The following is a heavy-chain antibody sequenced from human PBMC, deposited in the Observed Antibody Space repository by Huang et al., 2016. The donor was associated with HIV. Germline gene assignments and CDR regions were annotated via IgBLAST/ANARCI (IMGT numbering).Heavy chain of an antibody. J-gene: IGHJ4*02. CDR3: ARHERWAMVRGVPQWGFDY. CDR2: IYYSGST. D-gene: IGHD3-10*01. Sequence: QLQLQESGPGLVKPSETLSLTCTVSGGSISSSRYYWGWIRQPPGKGLEWIGTIYYSGSTSYNPSLKGRVTISVDTSKNQFSLKLSSGTAADTAVYYCARHERWAMVRGVPQWGFDYWGQGTLVTVSS. CDR1: GGSISSSRYY. V-gene: IGHV4-39*01.